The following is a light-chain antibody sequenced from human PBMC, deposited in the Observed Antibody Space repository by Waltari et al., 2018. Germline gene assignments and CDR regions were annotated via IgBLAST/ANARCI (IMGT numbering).Light chain of an antibody. CDR2: YVT. Sequence: SFVLTQPPSVSVAPGKTAKITCGGNDIGSKNVHWYQQKPGQAPVVVVYYVTDRPSGIPERFSGSTSGNTATLTSNRVEAGDEADYFCQVWDSSSDPVVFGGGTKLTVL. CDR1: DIGSKN. J-gene: IGLJ3*02. CDR3: QVWDSSSDPVV. V-gene: IGLV3-21*04.